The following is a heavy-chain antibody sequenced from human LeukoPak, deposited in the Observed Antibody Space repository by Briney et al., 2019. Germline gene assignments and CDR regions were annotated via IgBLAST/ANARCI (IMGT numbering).Heavy chain of an antibody. CDR2: ITSSSSYI. V-gene: IGHV3-21*04. D-gene: IGHD1-1*01. CDR3: ARRVQLERTHFDY. CDR1: GFTFSSYN. J-gene: IGHJ4*02. Sequence: PGGSLRLSCAASGFTFSSYNMNWVRQAPGKGLEWVSSITSSSSYIYYADSVKGRFTISRDNAKHSLYLQMNSLRAEDTAVYYCARRVQLERTHFDYWGQGTLVTVSS.